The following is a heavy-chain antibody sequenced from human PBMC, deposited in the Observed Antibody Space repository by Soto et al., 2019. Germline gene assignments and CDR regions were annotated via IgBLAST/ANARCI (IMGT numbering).Heavy chain of an antibody. V-gene: IGHV3-9*01. CDR1: GFNFDDYA. Sequence: EVQLVESGGGLVQPGRSLRLSCAASGFNFDDYAMHWVRQAPGKGLEWVSGISWNSGSIAYADSVKGRFTISRDNAKKSLYLQKNSLRAEDTALYYCAKDNGLGLGYCSNNNCYGGSYNWFDPWGQGTLVTVSS. CDR3: AKDNGLGLGYCSNNNCYGGSYNWFDP. CDR2: ISWNSGSI. D-gene: IGHD2-2*01. J-gene: IGHJ5*02.